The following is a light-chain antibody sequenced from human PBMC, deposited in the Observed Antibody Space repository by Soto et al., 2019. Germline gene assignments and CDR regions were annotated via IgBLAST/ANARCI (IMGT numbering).Light chain of an antibody. J-gene: IGLJ1*01. CDR3: SSYTSSTTPRYV. V-gene: IGLV2-14*01. Sequence: QSALTQPASVSGSPGQSITISCTGSSSDVGGYNYVSWYQHHPGKAPKLMIYEVSNRPSGVSNRFSGSKSGNTASLTISGLQAEDEADYYCSSYTSSTTPRYVFGTGTKLTVL. CDR1: SSDVGGYNY. CDR2: EVS.